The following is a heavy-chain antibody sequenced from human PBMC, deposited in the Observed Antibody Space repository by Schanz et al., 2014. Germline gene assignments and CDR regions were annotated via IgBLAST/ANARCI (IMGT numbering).Heavy chain of an antibody. Sequence: QVHLVQSGAEVKRPGASVKVSCKASEYSLTSYSMHWVRQAPGQRLEWMGWINTGSGDTKYSQNFQGRVTITRDTSASTAYMELSSLRSEDTAVYSCARGIGGYGANNYVDYWGQGTLVTVSS. D-gene: IGHD5-12*01. CDR1: EYSLTSYS. CDR3: ARGIGGYGANNYVDY. CDR2: INTGSGDT. V-gene: IGHV1-3*04. J-gene: IGHJ4*02.